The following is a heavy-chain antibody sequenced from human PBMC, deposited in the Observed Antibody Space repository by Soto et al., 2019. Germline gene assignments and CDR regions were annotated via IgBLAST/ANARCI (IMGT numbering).Heavy chain of an antibody. CDR3: ARGRGYYDSSRFDP. J-gene: IGHJ5*02. V-gene: IGHV4-59*01. D-gene: IGHD3-22*01. Sequence: SETLSLTCAVYGGSFSSYYWSWIRQPPGKGLEWIGYIYYSGSTNYNPSLKSRVTISVDTSKNQFSLKLSSVTAADTAVYYCARGRGYYDSSRFDPWGQGTLVTVSS. CDR2: IYYSGST. CDR1: GGSFSSYY.